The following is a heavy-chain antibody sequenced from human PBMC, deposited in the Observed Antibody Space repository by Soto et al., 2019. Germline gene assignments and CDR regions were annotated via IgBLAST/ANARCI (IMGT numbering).Heavy chain of an antibody. D-gene: IGHD3-3*01. Sequence: QVTLKESGPVLVKPTETLTLTCTVSGFSLSNARLGVSWIRQPPGKALEWLAHIFSNDEKSYSTSLKSRLTISKDTSKSQVVLTMTNMDPVDTATYYCARTIFGVVIENYYFDYWGQGTLVTVSS. V-gene: IGHV2-26*01. J-gene: IGHJ4*02. CDR1: GFSLSNARLG. CDR2: IFSNDEK. CDR3: ARTIFGVVIENYYFDY.